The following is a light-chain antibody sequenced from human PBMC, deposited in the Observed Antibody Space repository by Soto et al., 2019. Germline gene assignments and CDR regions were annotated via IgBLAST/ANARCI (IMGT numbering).Light chain of an antibody. CDR2: STN. CDR3: VLYIGSGIVV. J-gene: IGLJ2*01. CDR1: SGSVSTSYY. V-gene: IGLV8-61*01. Sequence: QTVVTQEPSFSVSPGGTVTLTCGLSSGSVSTSYYPSWYQQTPGQAPRTLIYSTNTRSSGVPDRFSGSILGNKSALTITGAQADDESDYYCVLYIGSGIVVFGGGTKRTVL.